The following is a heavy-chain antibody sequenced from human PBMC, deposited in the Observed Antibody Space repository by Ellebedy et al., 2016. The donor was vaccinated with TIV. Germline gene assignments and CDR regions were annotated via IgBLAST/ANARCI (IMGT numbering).Heavy chain of an antibody. J-gene: IGHJ5*02. CDR2: IIPILALP. CDR1: GGTFTSDI. CDR3: ARGGTKGEKNWFAP. V-gene: IGHV1-69*02. D-gene: IGHD3-16*01. Sequence: AASVKVSCKASGGTFTSDIFNWVRQAPGQGLEWMGRIIPILALPNYAQKFQARVTITADKFTTTAYMELSSLTSEDTAVYYCARGGTKGEKNWFAPWGQGTLVTVSS.